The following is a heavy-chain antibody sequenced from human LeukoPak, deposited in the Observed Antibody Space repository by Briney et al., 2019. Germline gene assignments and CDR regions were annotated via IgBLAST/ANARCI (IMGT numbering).Heavy chain of an antibody. CDR1: GFTFSSYG. Sequence: GGSLRLSCAASGFTFSSYGMHWVRQAPGKGLEWVAVISYDGSNKYYADSVKGRFTISRDNSKNTLYLQMNSLRAEDTAAYYCAKDYYYYDSSGYAQGRGMDVWGQGTTVTVSS. D-gene: IGHD3-22*01. J-gene: IGHJ6*02. CDR2: ISYDGSNK. V-gene: IGHV3-30*18. CDR3: AKDYYYYDSSGYAQGRGMDV.